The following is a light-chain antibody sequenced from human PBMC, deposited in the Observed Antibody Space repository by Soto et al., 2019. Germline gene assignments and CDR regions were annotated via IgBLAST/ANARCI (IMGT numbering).Light chain of an antibody. J-gene: IGKJ1*01. V-gene: IGKV1-5*01. CDR2: DAS. CDR1: PSISRW. Sequence: EIQMTLYPCTLFPPVGDRVTVPCRETPSISRWLAWYQQKPGNAPKLRSYDASSLDSGVPSSFSGSESVTEFPLTISSLQHDDFATDYCQQYNSYSWTFGQGTKV. CDR3: QQYNSYSWT.